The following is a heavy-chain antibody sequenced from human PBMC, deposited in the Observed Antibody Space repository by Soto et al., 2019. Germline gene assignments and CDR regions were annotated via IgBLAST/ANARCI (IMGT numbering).Heavy chain of an antibody. CDR1: GFTFSSYA. CDR3: ARAGCDGGCCYTLVGLRYGMDV. D-gene: IGHD2-15*01. CDR2: ISYDGSNK. V-gene: IGHV3-30-3*01. J-gene: IGHJ6*02. Sequence: QVQLVESGGGVVQPGRSLRLSCAASGFTFSSYAMHWVRQAPGKGLEWVAVISYDGSNKYYADSVKGRFTISRDNSKNSLYLQMNSLRAEDTSVYYCARAGCDGGCCYTLVGLRYGMDVWGQGTTVTVSS.